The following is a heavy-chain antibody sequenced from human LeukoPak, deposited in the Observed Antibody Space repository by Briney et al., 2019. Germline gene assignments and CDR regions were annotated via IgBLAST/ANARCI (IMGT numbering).Heavy chain of an antibody. J-gene: IGHJ4*02. D-gene: IGHD2-2*01. V-gene: IGHV1-18*04. CDR1: GYTFTSYG. Sequence: ASVKVSCKASGYTFTSYGISWVRQAPGQGLEWMGWISAYNGNTNYAQKLQGRVTITTDTSTSTAYMELRSLRSDDTAVYYCARGIVVVPAAPPGVYYFDYWGQKTLVTVSS. CDR2: ISAYNGNT. CDR3: ARGIVVVPAAPPGVYYFDY.